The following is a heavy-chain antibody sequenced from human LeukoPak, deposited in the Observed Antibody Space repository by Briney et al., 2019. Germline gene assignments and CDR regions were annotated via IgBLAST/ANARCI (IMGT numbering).Heavy chain of an antibody. V-gene: IGHV3-74*01. Sequence: GGSLRLSCAASGFTFSSHLMHWVRQAPGKGLVWVSRISSDGTYTNYADSVRGRFTISRDNAKNTLYLQMNSLRAEDTAVYYCARAHGYSSGSFDYWGQGTLVTVSS. J-gene: IGHJ4*02. CDR2: ISSDGTYT. CDR1: GFTFSSHL. D-gene: IGHD6-19*01. CDR3: ARAHGYSSGSFDY.